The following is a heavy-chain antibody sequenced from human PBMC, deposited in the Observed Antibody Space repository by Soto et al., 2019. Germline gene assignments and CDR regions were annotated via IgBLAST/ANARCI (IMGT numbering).Heavy chain of an antibody. CDR1: GFTFSSYA. Sequence: GGSLRLSCAASGFTFSSYAMSWVRQAPGKGLEWVSALTGSGGSTYYADSVKGRFTISRDNSKNTLYLQMNSLRAEDTAAYYCAKDQRITLGPPDYWGQGPLVTVSS. D-gene: IGHD3-16*01. CDR2: LTGSGGST. V-gene: IGHV3-23*01. CDR3: AKDQRITLGPPDY. J-gene: IGHJ4*02.